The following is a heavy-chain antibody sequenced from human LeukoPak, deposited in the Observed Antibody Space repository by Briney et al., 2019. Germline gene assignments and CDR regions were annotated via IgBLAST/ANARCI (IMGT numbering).Heavy chain of an antibody. CDR2: INHSGST. CDR1: GGSLSGYY. CDR3: ARDARPTYCSSTSCYGRHAFDI. Sequence: SETLSLTRAVYGGSLSGYYWSWIRQPPGKGLEWIGEINHSGSTNYNPSLKSRVTISVDTSKNQFSLKLSSVTAADTAVYYCARDARPTYCSSTSCYGRHAFDIWGQGTMVTVSS. J-gene: IGHJ3*02. D-gene: IGHD2-2*01. V-gene: IGHV4-34*01.